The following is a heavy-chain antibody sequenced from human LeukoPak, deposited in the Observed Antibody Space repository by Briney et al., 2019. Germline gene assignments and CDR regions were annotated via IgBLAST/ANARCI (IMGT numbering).Heavy chain of an antibody. J-gene: IGHJ6*03. CDR3: AREDTYYYDSSGYYYDYYMDV. CDR2: IYTSGST. V-gene: IGHV4-4*07. CDR1: GDSISSYY. D-gene: IGHD3-22*01. Sequence: SETLSLTCTVSGDSISSYYWSWIRQPARKGLEWIGRIYTSGSTNYNPSLKSRVTMSVDTSKNQFSLKLSSVTAADTPVYYCAREDTYYYDSSGYYYDYYMDVWGKGTTVTISS.